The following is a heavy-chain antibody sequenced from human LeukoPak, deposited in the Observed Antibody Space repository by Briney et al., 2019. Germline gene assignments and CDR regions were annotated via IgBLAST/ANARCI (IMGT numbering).Heavy chain of an antibody. CDR1: GGSFSGYY. CDR2: IYYSGST. D-gene: IGHD3-3*01. CDR3: ANCPTISGVVTPLHYYMDV. Sequence: PSETLSLTCAVYGGSFSGYYWSWIRQPPGKGLEWIGSIYYSGSTYYNPSLKSRVTISVDTSKNQFSLKLSSVTAADTAVYYCANCPTISGVVTPLHYYMDVWGKGTTVTVSS. J-gene: IGHJ6*03. V-gene: IGHV4-34*01.